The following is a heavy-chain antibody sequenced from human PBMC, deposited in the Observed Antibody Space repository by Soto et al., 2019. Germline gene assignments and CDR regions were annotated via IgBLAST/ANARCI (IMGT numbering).Heavy chain of an antibody. CDR3: ARALAVDSSGYLAFDY. CDR2: ISSSSSYI. D-gene: IGHD3-22*01. V-gene: IGHV3-21*01. CDR1: GFTFSSYS. J-gene: IGHJ4*02. Sequence: GGSLRLSCAASGFTFSSYSMNWVRQAPGKGLEWVSSISSSSSYIYYADSVKGRFTISRDNAKNSLYLQMNSLRAEDTAVYYCARALAVDSSGYLAFDYWGQGTMVTVSS.